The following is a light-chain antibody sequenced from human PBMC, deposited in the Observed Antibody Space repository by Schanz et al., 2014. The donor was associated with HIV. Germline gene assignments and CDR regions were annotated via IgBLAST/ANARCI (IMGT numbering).Light chain of an antibody. CDR3: SSYVDTYSVL. CDR1: SSDVGAYNY. CDR2: EVS. Sequence: QSVLTQPASVSGSPGQSINISCTGTSSDVGAYNYVSWYQQHPGKAPKLIIYEVSKRPPGVPDRFSGSKSGNTASLTVSGLQPEDEANYYCSSYVDTYSVLFGGGTKLTVL. V-gene: IGLV2-8*01. J-gene: IGLJ3*02.